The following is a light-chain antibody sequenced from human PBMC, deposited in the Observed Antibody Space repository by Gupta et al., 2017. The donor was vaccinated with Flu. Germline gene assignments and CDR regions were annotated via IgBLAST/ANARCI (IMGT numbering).Light chain of an antibody. CDR1: ESVSTN. Sequence: SPATLSVSPGERVTLSCRASESVSTNLAWYQRKPGQPPRLLIYGAFNRAPGVPARFTGSGSGTDFTLTISSLQSEDSAVYDWQHYRHWPLFGQGTKLEIK. CDR3: QHYRHWPL. J-gene: IGKJ2*01. CDR2: GAF. V-gene: IGKV3-15*01.